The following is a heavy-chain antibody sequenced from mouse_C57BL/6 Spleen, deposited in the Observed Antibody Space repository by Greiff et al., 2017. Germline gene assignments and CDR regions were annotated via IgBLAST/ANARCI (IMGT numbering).Heavy chain of an antibody. V-gene: IGHV1-22*01. CDR3: ARGGGNYEGYAMDY. CDR1: GYTFTDYN. Sequence: EVQLQQSGPELVKPGASVKMSCKASGYTFTDYNMHWVKQSHGKSLEWIGYINPNNGGTSYNQKFKGKATLTVNKSSRTAYMGLRSLTSEDSAVYYCARGGGNYEGYAMDYWGQGTSVTVSS. J-gene: IGHJ4*01. CDR2: INPNNGGT. D-gene: IGHD2-1*01.